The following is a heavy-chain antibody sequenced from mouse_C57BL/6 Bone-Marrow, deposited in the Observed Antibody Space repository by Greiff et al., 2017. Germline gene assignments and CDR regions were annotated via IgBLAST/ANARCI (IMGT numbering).Heavy chain of an antibody. J-gene: IGHJ3*01. CDR1: GFNIKDYY. Sequence: VHVKQSGAELVKPGASVKLSCTASGFNIKDYYMHWVKQRTEQGLEWIGRIDPEDGETKYAPNFQGKATITADPSSNTAYLQLSSLTSEDTAVYYCAFLSAWFAYWGQGTLVTVSA. D-gene: IGHD1-1*01. CDR2: IDPEDGET. CDR3: AFLSAWFAY. V-gene: IGHV14-2*01.